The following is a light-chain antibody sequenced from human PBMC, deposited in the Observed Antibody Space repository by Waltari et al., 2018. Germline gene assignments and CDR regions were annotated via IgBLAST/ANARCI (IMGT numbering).Light chain of an antibody. V-gene: IGKV3-11*01. CDR1: PSLSSY. J-gene: IGKJ4*01. CDR2: GSS. Sequence: EIVLTQSPATLSLSPGERATLSCRASPSLSSYLAWYQRKPGQAPRLLIYGSSNRATGIPSRFSGSGSGTDFTHTISTLEPEDFAVYHCQHRGSPPNAFTFGGGTKVEIK. CDR3: QHRGSPPNAFT.